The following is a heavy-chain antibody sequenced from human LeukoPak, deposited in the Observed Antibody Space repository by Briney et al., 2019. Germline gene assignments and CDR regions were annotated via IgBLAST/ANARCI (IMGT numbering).Heavy chain of an antibody. CDR3: ARAPNRAYYMDV. D-gene: IGHD7-27*01. J-gene: IGHJ6*03. CDR1: GFTVSSNY. Sequence: GGSLRLSCAVSGFTVSSNYMSWVRQAPGKGLEWVSVIYSGGTTYYADSVKGRFTISRDNSKNTVYLQINSLRVEDTAVYYCARAPNRAYYMDVWGKGTTVTVSS. CDR2: IYSGGTT. V-gene: IGHV3-53*01.